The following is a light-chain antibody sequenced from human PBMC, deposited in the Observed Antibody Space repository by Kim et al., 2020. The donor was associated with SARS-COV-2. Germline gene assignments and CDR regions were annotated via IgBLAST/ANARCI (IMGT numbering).Light chain of an antibody. V-gene: IGLV3-1*01. CDR2: QDS. CDR3: QAWDSSTAVV. Sequence: VSPGQTASITCSGDKLGDKYACWYQQKQGQSPVLVIYQDSKRPSGIPERFSGSNSGNTATLTISGTQAMDEADYYCQAWDSSTAVVFGGGTQLTVL. J-gene: IGLJ2*01. CDR1: KLGDKY.